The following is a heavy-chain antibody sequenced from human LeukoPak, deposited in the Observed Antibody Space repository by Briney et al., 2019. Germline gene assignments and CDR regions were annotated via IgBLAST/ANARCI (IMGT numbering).Heavy chain of an antibody. CDR2: ISSSSSTI. CDR3: ARDADYYDSSGYYDY. D-gene: IGHD3-22*01. CDR1: GFTFGSYS. V-gene: IGHV3-48*01. J-gene: IGHJ4*02. Sequence: PGGSLRLSCAASGFTFGSYSMHWVRQAPGKGLEWVSYISSSSSTIYYADSVKGRFTISRDNAKNSLYLQMNSLRAEDTAVYYCARDADYYDSSGYYDYWGQGTLVTVSS.